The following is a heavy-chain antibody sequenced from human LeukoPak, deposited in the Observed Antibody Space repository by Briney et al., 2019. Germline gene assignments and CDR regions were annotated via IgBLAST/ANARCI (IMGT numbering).Heavy chain of an antibody. J-gene: IGHJ4*02. CDR1: GFTFSSYG. CDR2: IRYDGSNK. Sequence: TGGSLRLSCAASGFTFSSYGMHRVRQAPGKGLEWVAFIRYDGSNKYYADSVKGRFTISRDNSKNTLYLQMNSLRAEDTAVYYCARGRRYFSRFNSFDYWGQGTLVTVSS. CDR3: ARGRRYFSRFNSFDY. D-gene: IGHD3-9*01. V-gene: IGHV3-30*02.